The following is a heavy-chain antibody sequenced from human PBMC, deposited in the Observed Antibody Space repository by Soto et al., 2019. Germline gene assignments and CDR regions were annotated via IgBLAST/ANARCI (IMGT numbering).Heavy chain of an antibody. V-gene: IGHV3-64D*06. D-gene: IGHD2-21*02. J-gene: IGHJ4*02. Sequence: PXESLRLSFSASGFTFQNYVIHWVRQAPGKGPEYVSAIGAKGDATYADSVKGRFSISRDNSKNSLFLQMTNVTFEDTATYFCVKVDWYSVDCWGQGALVTVSS. CDR1: GFTFQNYV. CDR3: VKVDWYSVDC. CDR2: IGAKGDAT.